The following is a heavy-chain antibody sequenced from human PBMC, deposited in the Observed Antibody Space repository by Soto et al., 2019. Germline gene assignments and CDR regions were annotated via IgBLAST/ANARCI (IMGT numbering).Heavy chain of an antibody. CDR3: AKGAIVVVPEGYYGMDV. Sequence: EVQLLESGGGLVQPGGSLRLSCAASGFTFSSYAMSWVRQAPGTGLEWVSAISGSGGSTYYADSVKGRFTISRDNSKNTLYLQMNSLRAEDTAVYYCAKGAIVVVPEGYYGMDVWGQGTTVTVSS. V-gene: IGHV3-23*01. D-gene: IGHD2-2*01. J-gene: IGHJ6*02. CDR2: ISGSGGST. CDR1: GFTFSSYA.